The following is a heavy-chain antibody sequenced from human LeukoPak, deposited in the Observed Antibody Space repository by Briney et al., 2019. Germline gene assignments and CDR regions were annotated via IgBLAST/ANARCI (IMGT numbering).Heavy chain of an antibody. Sequence: GGSLRLSCAASGFTVSSNYMSWVRQAPGKGLEWVSVIYSGGSTYYADSVKGRFTISRDNSKNTLYLQMNSLRAEDTAVYYCAKGSSSSSDYYYYYMDVWGKGTTVTVSS. CDR2: IYSGGST. D-gene: IGHD6-6*01. CDR3: AKGSSSSSDYYYYYMDV. CDR1: GFTVSSNY. J-gene: IGHJ6*03. V-gene: IGHV3-66*01.